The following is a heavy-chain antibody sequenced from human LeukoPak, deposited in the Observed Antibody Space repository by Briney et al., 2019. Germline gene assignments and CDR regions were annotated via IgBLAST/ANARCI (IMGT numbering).Heavy chain of an antibody. V-gene: IGHV4-59*08. CDR3: ASELWLDGGAFDI. J-gene: IGHJ3*02. Sequence: PSETLSLTCTVSGGSISTYYWSWIRQPPGKGLEWIGYIYYTGSTNYNPSLKGRVTISVDTSKNQFSLRLSSVTAADTAVYYCASELWLDGGAFDIWGQGTMVTVSS. D-gene: IGHD6-19*01. CDR2: IYYTGST. CDR1: GGSISTYY.